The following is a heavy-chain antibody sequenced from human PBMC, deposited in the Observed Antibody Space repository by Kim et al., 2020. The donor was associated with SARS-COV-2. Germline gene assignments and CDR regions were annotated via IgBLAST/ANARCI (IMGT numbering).Heavy chain of an antibody. D-gene: IGHD3-10*01. Sequence: SNPSLKSRVTISVDKSKNQFSLKLSSVTAADTAVYYCARDGVVRGINLDYWGQGTLVTVSS. V-gene: IGHV4-4*02. CDR3: ARDGVVRGINLDY. J-gene: IGHJ4*02.